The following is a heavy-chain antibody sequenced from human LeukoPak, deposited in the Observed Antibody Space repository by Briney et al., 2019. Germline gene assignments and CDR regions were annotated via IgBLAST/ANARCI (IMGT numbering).Heavy chain of an antibody. CDR3: ARDVVGFGESPRLYYYYYGMDV. Sequence: ASVKVSCKASGYTFTSYAIHWVRQAPGQRLEWMGWINAGNGNTQYSQKFQGRVTITRDTSASTAYMELSSLRSEDTAVYYCARDVVGFGESPRLYYYYYGMDVWGQGTTVTVSS. V-gene: IGHV1-3*01. J-gene: IGHJ6*02. CDR1: GYTFTSYA. CDR2: INAGNGNT. D-gene: IGHD3-10*01.